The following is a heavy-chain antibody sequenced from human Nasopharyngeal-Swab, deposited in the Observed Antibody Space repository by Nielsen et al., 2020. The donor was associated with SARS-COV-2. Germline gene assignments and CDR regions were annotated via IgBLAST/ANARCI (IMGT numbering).Heavy chain of an antibody. CDR2: INPNSGGT. CDR3: ASFVNSPDWDSRFDY. Sequence: ASVKVSCKASGYTFTGYYMHWVRQAPGQGLEWMGRINPNSGGTNYAQKFQGRVTMTRDTSISTAYMDLSRLRSDDTAVYYCASFVNSPDWDSRFDYWGQGTLVTVSS. V-gene: IGHV1-2*06. CDR1: GYTFTGYY. J-gene: IGHJ4*02. D-gene: IGHD3/OR15-3a*01.